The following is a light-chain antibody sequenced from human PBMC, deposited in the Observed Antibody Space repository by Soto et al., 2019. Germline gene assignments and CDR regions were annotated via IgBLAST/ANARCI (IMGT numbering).Light chain of an antibody. J-gene: IGKJ1*01. Sequence: EIMMTQSRVTLSVSPGERATLSCRASQSVSSSYLAWYQQKPGQAPRLLIYGASTRATGIPARFSGSGSGTEFTLTISSLQSEDFATYYCQQYDSFSVTFGQGTKVDIK. CDR1: QSVSSSY. CDR3: QQYDSFSVT. CDR2: GAS. V-gene: IGKV3-15*01.